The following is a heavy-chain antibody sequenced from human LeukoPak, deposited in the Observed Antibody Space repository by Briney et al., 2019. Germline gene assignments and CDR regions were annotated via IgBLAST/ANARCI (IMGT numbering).Heavy chain of an antibody. Sequence: GGSLRLSCAASGFTFSSYDMTWVRQAPGKGLEWVSGISGSGGSTYYADSVKGRFTISRDNSKNTLYLQMNSLRAEDTAVYYCAKDYSGSNYWGQGTLVTVSS. J-gene: IGHJ4*01. V-gene: IGHV3-23*01. D-gene: IGHD3-10*01. CDR2: ISGSGGST. CDR1: GFTFSSYD. CDR3: AKDYSGSNY.